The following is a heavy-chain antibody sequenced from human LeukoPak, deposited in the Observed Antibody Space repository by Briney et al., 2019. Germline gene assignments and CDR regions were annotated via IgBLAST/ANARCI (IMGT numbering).Heavy chain of an antibody. J-gene: IGHJ4*02. D-gene: IGHD6-6*01. CDR2: ISSDGSST. V-gene: IGHV3-74*03. Sequence: GGSLRLSCAASGFTFRNYWMHWVRQTPGRGLVWVSRISSDGSSTTYADSVKGRFTISRDNAKNTLYLQMNNLRAEDTAMYYCARDQRVTGRPDIDYWGQGTLVIVSS. CDR1: GFTFRNYW. CDR3: ARDQRVTGRPDIDY.